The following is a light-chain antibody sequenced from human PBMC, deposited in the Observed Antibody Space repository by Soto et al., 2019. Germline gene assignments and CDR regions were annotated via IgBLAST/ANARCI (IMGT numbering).Light chain of an antibody. Sequence: DIVLTQSPATLSLSPGERATLSCRASQSVNSYLAWYQQKPGQAPSLLIYDASNRATGIPARFSGSGSGTEFTLTISSLEPEDSAVYYCQQRSNWPTFGQGTRLEIK. J-gene: IGKJ5*01. CDR2: DAS. V-gene: IGKV3-11*01. CDR3: QQRSNWPT. CDR1: QSVNSY.